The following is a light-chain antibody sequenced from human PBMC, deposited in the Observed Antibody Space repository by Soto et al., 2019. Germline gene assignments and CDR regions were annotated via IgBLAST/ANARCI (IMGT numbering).Light chain of an antibody. J-gene: IGLJ2*01. CDR1: SSDVGGYNY. V-gene: IGLV2-11*01. CDR2: DVS. Sequence: QSVLTQPRSVSGSPGQSVTISCTGTSSDVGGYNYVSWYQQHPGKAPKLMICDVSNRPSGVPDRFSGSRSGNTASLTISGLQAEDEADYYCCSYAGSYTLLFGGGTKVTVL. CDR3: CSYAGSYTLL.